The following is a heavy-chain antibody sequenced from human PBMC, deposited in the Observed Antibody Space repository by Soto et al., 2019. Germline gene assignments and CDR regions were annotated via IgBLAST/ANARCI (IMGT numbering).Heavy chain of an antibody. D-gene: IGHD6-6*01. Sequence: PGGSLRLSCAASGFTFSSYGMHWVRQAPGKGLEWVAVISYDGSNKYYADSVKGRFTISRDNSKNTLYLQMNSLRAEDTAVYYCAKSHLSTHSSSYYYYGMDVWGQGTTVTVSS. CDR2: ISYDGSNK. J-gene: IGHJ6*02. V-gene: IGHV3-30*18. CDR1: GFTFSSYG. CDR3: AKSHLSTHSSSYYYYGMDV.